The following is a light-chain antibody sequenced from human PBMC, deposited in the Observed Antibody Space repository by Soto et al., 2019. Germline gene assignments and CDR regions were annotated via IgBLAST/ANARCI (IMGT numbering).Light chain of an antibody. Sequence: QSALTQPASVSGSPGQSIAISCTGTSVDVGGFEYVSWYQQHPGKVPKLMIYDVNNRPSGVSNRCSGSKSGNTASLTISGLHAEDEADYFCSSYTSSNTYVFGTGTKLTVL. J-gene: IGLJ1*01. CDR1: SVDVGGFEY. CDR2: DVN. CDR3: SSYTSSNTYV. V-gene: IGLV2-14*03.